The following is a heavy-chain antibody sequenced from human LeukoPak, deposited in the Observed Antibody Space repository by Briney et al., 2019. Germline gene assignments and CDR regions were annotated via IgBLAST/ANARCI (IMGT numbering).Heavy chain of an antibody. CDR2: IYYSGSI. CDR3: VVGHNYFDY. D-gene: IGHD2-15*01. J-gene: IGHJ4*02. CDR1: GGSISSYY. V-gene: IGHV4-59*01. Sequence: SETLSLTCSVSGGSISSYYWSWIRQPPGKGLEWIGYIYYSGSINYNPSLKSRVTISVDTFKNQLSLKLSSVTAADTAVYYCVVGHNYFDYWGQGTLVTVSS.